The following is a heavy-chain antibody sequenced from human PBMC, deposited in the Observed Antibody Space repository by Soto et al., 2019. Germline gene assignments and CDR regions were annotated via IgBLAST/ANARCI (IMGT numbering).Heavy chain of an antibody. D-gene: IGHD6-6*01. CDR3: ARGRGGEQLVDYYYYGMDV. CDR2: INHSGST. V-gene: IGHV4-34*01. CDR1: GGSFSGYY. J-gene: IGHJ6*02. Sequence: SETLSLTCAVYGGSFSGYYWSWIRQPPGKGLEWIGEINHSGSTNYNPSLKSRVTISVDTSKNQFSLKLSSVTAADTAVYYCARGRGGEQLVDYYYYGMDVWGQGTTVTVPS.